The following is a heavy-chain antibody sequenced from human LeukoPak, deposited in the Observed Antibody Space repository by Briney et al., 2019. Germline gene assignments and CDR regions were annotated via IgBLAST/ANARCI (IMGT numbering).Heavy chain of an antibody. D-gene: IGHD3-22*01. CDR2: INPNSGGT. CDR3: ARNRYYYDSSGYYYVTDAFDI. CDR1: GGTFSSYA. Sequence: ASVKVSCKASGGTFSSYAISWVRQAPGQGLEWMGWINPNSGGTNYAQKFQGRVTMTRDTSISTAYMELSRLRSDDTAVYYCARNRYYYDSSGYYYVTDAFDIWGQGTMVTVSS. J-gene: IGHJ3*02. V-gene: IGHV1-2*02.